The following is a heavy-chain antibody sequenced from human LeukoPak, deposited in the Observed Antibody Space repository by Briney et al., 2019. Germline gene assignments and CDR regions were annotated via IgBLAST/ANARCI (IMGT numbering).Heavy chain of an antibody. CDR2: IYYSGST. J-gene: IGHJ4*02. Sequence: SETLSLTCTVSGGSISSSSYYWGWIRQPPGKGLVWIGSIYYSGSTYYNPSLKSRVTISVDTSKNQFSLKLSSVTAADTAVYYCARGQFGSIAVAGIDYWGQGTLVTVSS. D-gene: IGHD6-19*01. CDR3: ARGQFGSIAVAGIDY. V-gene: IGHV4-39*07. CDR1: GGSISSSSYY.